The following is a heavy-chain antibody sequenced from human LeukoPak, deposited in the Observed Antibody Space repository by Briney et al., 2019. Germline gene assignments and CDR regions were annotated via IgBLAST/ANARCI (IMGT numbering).Heavy chain of an antibody. V-gene: IGHV3-23*01. CDR1: GFTFSNYA. Sequence: PGGSLRLSCAASGFTFSNYAMSWVRQAPGKGLEWVSAITGSGGTTYYADSAKGRFTISRDNSKNTVYLQMNSLRAEDTAVYYCAREIAAAGFFWGQGTLVTVSS. J-gene: IGHJ4*02. CDR3: AREIAAAGFF. D-gene: IGHD6-13*01. CDR2: ITGSGGTT.